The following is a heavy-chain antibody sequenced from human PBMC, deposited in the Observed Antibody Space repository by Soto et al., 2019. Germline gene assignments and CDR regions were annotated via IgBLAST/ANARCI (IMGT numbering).Heavy chain of an antibody. J-gene: IGHJ4*02. CDR1: GGSFRGYY. Sequence: SETLSLTCAVYGGSFRGYYWTWIRQPPGKGLEWIGEINHSGSTNYTPSLKSRITISVDTSKNQFSLQLNSVTPEDTAVYYCARGAFIVSPCTGFDYWGQGTPVTVSS. V-gene: IGHV4-34*01. CDR2: INHSGST. CDR3: ARGAFIVSPCTGFDY. D-gene: IGHD3-16*02.